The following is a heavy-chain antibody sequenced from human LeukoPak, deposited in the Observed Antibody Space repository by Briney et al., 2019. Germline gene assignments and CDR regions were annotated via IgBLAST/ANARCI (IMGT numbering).Heavy chain of an antibody. CDR2: IKQDGSEK. D-gene: IGHD3-16*01. Sequence: GGSLRLSCAASGFTFSSYGMSWVRQAPGKGLEWVANIKQDGSEKYYVDSVKGRFTISRDNAKNSLYLQMNSLRAEDTALYYCEKEGGGGVRGIGYWGQGTLVTVSS. CDR3: EKEGGGGVRGIGY. V-gene: IGHV3-7*03. CDR1: GFTFSSYG. J-gene: IGHJ4*02.